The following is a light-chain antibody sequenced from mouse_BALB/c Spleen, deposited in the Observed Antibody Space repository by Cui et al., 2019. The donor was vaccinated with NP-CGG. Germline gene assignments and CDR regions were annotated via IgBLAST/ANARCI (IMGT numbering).Light chain of an antibody. CDR2: GTN. CDR3: ALWYSNHWV. V-gene: IGLV1*01. CDR1: TGDVTSSNY. J-gene: IGLJ1*01. Sequence: QPDVNQESALTTSTGYTMTLTCCSRTGDVTSSNYANWVQEKPDHLFTGLIGGTNNRAPGVPARFSGSLIGDEAALTITGAQTEDEAIYFCALWYSNHWVFGGGTKRTVL.